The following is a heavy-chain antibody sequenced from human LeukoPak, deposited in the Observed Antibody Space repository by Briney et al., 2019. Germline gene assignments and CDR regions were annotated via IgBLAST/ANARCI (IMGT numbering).Heavy chain of an antibody. CDR3: ARSAAKEFDY. J-gene: IGHJ4*02. Sequence: SETLSLTCAVYGGSFSGYYWSWIRQPPGKGLEWIGEINHSGSTNYNPSLKSRVTISVDTFKNQFSLKLSSVTAADTAVYYCARSAAKEFDYWGQGTLVTVSS. CDR1: GGSFSGYY. CDR2: INHSGST. D-gene: IGHD2-2*01. V-gene: IGHV4-34*01.